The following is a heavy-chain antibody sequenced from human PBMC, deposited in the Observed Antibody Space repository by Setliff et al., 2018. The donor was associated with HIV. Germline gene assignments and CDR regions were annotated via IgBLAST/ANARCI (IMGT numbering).Heavy chain of an antibody. Sequence: SVKVSCKASGGTFSNYGMSWVRQAPGQGLEWMGGIIPISGTANYAQKFQGRVTITTDESTSTAYMELSGLRSEDTDVYYCARDFGGYCSSRSCPGLFDPWGQGTLVTVSS. V-gene: IGHV1-69*05. CDR2: IIPISGTA. D-gene: IGHD2-2*01. CDR3: ARDFGGYCSSRSCPGLFDP. J-gene: IGHJ5*02. CDR1: GGTFSNYG.